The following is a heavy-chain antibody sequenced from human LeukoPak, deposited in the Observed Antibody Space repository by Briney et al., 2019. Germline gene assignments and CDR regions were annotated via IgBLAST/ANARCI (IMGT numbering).Heavy chain of an antibody. Sequence: SETLSLTCTVSGGSISSGGYYWSWIRQPPGKGLEWIGYIYHSGSTYYNPSLKSRVTISVDRSKNQFSLKLSSVTAADTAVYYCASYSGWYNYWGQGTLVTVSS. CDR3: ASYSGWYNY. V-gene: IGHV4-30-2*01. D-gene: IGHD6-19*01. CDR1: GGSISSGGYY. J-gene: IGHJ4*02. CDR2: IYHSGST.